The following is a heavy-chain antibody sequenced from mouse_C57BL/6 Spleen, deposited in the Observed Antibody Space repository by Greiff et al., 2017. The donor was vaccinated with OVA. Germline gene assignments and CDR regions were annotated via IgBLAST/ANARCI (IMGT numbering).Heavy chain of an antibody. D-gene: IGHD2-5*01. V-gene: IGHV1-81*01. Sequence: VHLVESGAELARPGASVKLSCKASGYTFTSYGISWVKQRTGQGLEWIGEIYPRSGNTYYNEKFKGKATLTADKSSSTAYMELRSLTSEDSAVYFCARRYYSNYEGAMDYWGQGTSVTVSS. CDR1: GYTFTSYG. CDR2: IYPRSGNT. CDR3: ARRYYSNYEGAMDY. J-gene: IGHJ4*01.